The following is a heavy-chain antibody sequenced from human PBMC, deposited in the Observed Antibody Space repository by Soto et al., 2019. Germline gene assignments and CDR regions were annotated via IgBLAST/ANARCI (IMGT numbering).Heavy chain of an antibody. Sequence: QVQLQESGPGLVKPSQTLSLTSTVSGGSISSGGYYWCWIRQHPGKGLEWIGYIYYSGSTYSNPCLESRVTITVDTSKNQFSLKLSAVTAADTAVYYCARGEGYGDYEDAFDIWGQGTMVTVSS. J-gene: IGHJ3*02. D-gene: IGHD4-17*01. CDR1: GGSISSGGYY. CDR3: ARGEGYGDYEDAFDI. V-gene: IGHV4-31*03. CDR2: IYYSGST.